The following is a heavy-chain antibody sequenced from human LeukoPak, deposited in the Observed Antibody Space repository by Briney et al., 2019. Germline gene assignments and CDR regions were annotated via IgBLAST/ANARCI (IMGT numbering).Heavy chain of an antibody. CDR2: IWYDGSNK. D-gene: IGHD2-2*01. V-gene: IGHV3-33*01. Sequence: PGRSLRLSCAASGFTFSSYGMHWVRQAPGKGLEWVAVIWYDGSNKYYADSVKGRFTISRDNSKNTLYLQMNSLRAEDTAVYYCASALPADRFDYWGQGTLVTVSS. CDR3: ASALPADRFDY. CDR1: GFTFSSYG. J-gene: IGHJ4*02.